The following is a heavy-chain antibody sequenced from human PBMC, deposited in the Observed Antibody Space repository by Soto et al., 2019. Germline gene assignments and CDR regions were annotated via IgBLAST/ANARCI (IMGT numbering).Heavy chain of an antibody. Sequence: QVQLVQSGAEVKKPGASVKVSCKASGYTFTGYYMPWVRQAPGQGLEWMGWINPNSGGTNYAQKFQGWVTMTRDTSISTAYMELSRLRSDDTAVYYCARALIPVGVAARPLDAFDIWGQGTMVTVSS. CDR2: INPNSGGT. CDR1: GYTFTGYY. J-gene: IGHJ3*02. D-gene: IGHD6-6*01. V-gene: IGHV1-2*04. CDR3: ARALIPVGVAARPLDAFDI.